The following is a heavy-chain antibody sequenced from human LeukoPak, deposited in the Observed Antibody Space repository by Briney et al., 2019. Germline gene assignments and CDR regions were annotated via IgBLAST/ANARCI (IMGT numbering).Heavy chain of an antibody. J-gene: IGHJ6*03. D-gene: IGHD1-26*01. V-gene: IGHV1-69*05. CDR2: IIPIFGTA. CDR1: GGTFSNYA. CDR3: ARAYSGSLLREYYYMDV. Sequence: ASVKVSCKASGGTFSNYAINWVRQAPGLGLEWMGRIIPIFGTADYAQKFQGRVTITTDESTSTAYMDLSSLRSEDTAVYYCARAYSGSLLREYYYMDVWGKGTTVTVSS.